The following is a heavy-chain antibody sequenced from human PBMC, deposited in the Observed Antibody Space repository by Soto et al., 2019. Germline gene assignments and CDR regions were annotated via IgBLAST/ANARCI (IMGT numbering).Heavy chain of an antibody. J-gene: IGHJ4*02. V-gene: IGHV4-59*01. Sequence: SETLSLTCSVSGGSISGSYWSWIRQSPGKGLAWLGYVYYTGSTNYSPSLRSRVSISVDTSKNEFSLRLSSVTAADTAVYFCARSVAVPGAHIDYWGQGTQVTVSS. CDR1: GGSISGSY. CDR2: VYYTGST. D-gene: IGHD6-19*01. CDR3: ARSVAVPGAHIDY.